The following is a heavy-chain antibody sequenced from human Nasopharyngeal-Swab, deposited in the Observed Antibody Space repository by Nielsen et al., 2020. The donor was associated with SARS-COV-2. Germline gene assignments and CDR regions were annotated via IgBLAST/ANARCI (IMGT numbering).Heavy chain of an antibody. J-gene: IGHJ6*03. Sequence: WVRQAPGQGLEWMGGIIPIFGTANCAQKFQGRVTITADESTSTAYMELSSLRSEDTAVYYCARDRAYSGSYMDVWGKGTTVTVSS. V-gene: IGHV1-69*01. CDR3: ARDRAYSGSYMDV. D-gene: IGHD5-12*01. CDR2: IIPIFGTA.